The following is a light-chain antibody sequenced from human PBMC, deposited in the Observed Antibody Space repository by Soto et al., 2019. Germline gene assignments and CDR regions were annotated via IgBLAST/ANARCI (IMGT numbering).Light chain of an antibody. J-gene: IGLJ1*01. CDR1: SSDVGGYNY. V-gene: IGLV2-14*01. CDR3: SSYTSSSTYV. CDR2: EVS. Sequence: QSALTQPASVSGSAGQSITISCTGTSSDVGGYNYVSWYQKHPGKAPKLMIYEVSNRPSGVSNRFSGSKSGNTASLTISGLQAEDEADYYCSSYTSSSTYVFGTGTKVTVL.